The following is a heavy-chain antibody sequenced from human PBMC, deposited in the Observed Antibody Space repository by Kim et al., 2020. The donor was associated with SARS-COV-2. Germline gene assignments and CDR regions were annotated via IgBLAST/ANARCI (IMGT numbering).Heavy chain of an antibody. CDR3: ARFTSTSYYFDY. CDR2: TYYSRST. D-gene: IGHD2-2*01. V-gene: IGHV4-31*03. CDR1: GGSISSGGYY. Sequence: SETLSLTCTVSGGSISSGGYYWSWIRQHPGKGLEWIGYTYYSRSTYYNPSPKSRVTISVDTSKNQFSLKLSSVTAADTAADYCARFTSTSYYFDYWGHGT. J-gene: IGHJ4*01.